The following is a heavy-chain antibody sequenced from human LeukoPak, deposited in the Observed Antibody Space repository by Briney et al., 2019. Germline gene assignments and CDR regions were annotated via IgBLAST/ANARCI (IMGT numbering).Heavy chain of an antibody. J-gene: IGHJ4*02. CDR3: ARGDCGSTSCYYFDY. Sequence: ASVKVSCKASGYAFTSYYMHWVRQAPGQGLEWMGIINLSGGSTRYAQRFQGRITMTRDTSTSTVYMELSSLRSEDTAVYYCARGDCGSTSCYYFDYWAREPWSPSP. CDR1: GYAFTSYY. V-gene: IGHV1-46*01. CDR2: INLSGGST. D-gene: IGHD2-2*01.